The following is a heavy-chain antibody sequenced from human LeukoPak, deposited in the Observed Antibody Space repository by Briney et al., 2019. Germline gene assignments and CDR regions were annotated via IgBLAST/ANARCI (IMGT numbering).Heavy chain of an antibody. V-gene: IGHV1-3*04. CDR2: INTGNGNT. CDR3: ARNTETAIPLPYYFDY. CDR1: GYTFTSYA. Sequence: ASVTVSCTASGYTFTSYAMHWVRQAPGQGLECMGWINTGNGNTKYSQKFQGRVTITRDTSASTAYMDLGSLRSEDTAVYYCARNTETAIPLPYYFDYWGQGTLVTVSS. D-gene: IGHD2-21*02. J-gene: IGHJ4*02.